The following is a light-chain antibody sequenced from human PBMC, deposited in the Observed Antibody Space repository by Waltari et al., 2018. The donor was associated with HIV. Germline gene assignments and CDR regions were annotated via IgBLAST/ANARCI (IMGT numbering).Light chain of an antibody. CDR2: GNI. CDR1: RSNIGAGFD. J-gene: IGLJ1*01. Sequence: QSVLTQPPSVSGAPGQRVTSSCTGSRSNIGAGFDVHWYQQFPGTAPKLLIYGNINRPSGVPDRFSGSKSGASASLAITGLQAEDEADYYCQSYDSSLSGSRVFGTGTKVTVL. CDR3: QSYDSSLSGSRV. V-gene: IGLV1-40*01.